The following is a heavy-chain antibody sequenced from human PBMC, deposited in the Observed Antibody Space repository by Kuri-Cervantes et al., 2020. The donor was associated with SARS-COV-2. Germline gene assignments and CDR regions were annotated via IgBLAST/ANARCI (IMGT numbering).Heavy chain of an antibody. CDR3: ARGRDYDFWSGYPPVLYAFDI. CDR2: INPNSGGT. D-gene: IGHD3-3*01. J-gene: IGHJ3*02. CDR1: GYTFTGYY. V-gene: IGHV1-2*02. Sequence: CKASGYTFTGYYMHWVRQAPGQGLEWMGWINPNSGGTNYAQKFQGRVTMTTDTSTSTAYMELRSLRSDDTAVYYCARGRDYDFWSGYPPVLYAFDIWGQGTMVTVSS.